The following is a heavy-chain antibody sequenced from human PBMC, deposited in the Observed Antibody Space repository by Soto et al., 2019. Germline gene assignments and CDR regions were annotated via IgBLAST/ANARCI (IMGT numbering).Heavy chain of an antibody. CDR3: TTIHYDILTGYYGLYGMDV. J-gene: IGHJ6*02. D-gene: IGHD3-9*01. CDR2: IKSKTDGGTT. CDR1: GFTFSNAW. Sequence: PGGSLRLSCAASGFTFSNAWMSWVRQAPGKGLEWVGRIKSKTDGGTTDYAAPVKGRFTISRDDSKNTLYLQMNSLKTEDTAVYYCTTIHYDILTGYYGLYGMDVRGQGATVTVSS. V-gene: IGHV3-15*01.